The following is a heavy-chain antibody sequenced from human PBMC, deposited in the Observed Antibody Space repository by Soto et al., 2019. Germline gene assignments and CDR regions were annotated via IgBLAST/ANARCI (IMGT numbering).Heavy chain of an antibody. J-gene: IGHJ6*03. V-gene: IGHV4-59*01. D-gene: IGHD5-18*01. Sequence: SETLSLTCTVSGGSISSYYWSWIRQPPGKGLEWIGYIYYSGSTNYNPSLKSRVTISVDTSKNQFSLKLSSVTAADTAVYYCARLVAGIQLWPPPVVYYMDVWGKGTTVTAP. CDR2: IYYSGST. CDR3: ARLVAGIQLWPPPVVYYMDV. CDR1: GGSISSYY.